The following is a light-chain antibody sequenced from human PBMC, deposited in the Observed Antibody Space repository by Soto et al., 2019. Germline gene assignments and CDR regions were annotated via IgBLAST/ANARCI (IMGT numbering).Light chain of an antibody. V-gene: IGKV1-27*01. J-gene: IGKJ4*01. CDR1: QAISNY. CDR2: AAS. Sequence: DIQMTQSPSSLSASVGDRVTITCRASQAISNYLAWYQQKPGKVPKLLIYAASTLQSGVPSRFSGSGSGTEFTLTISSLQPEDVATYYCQKYNSAPSTFGGGTKVEI. CDR3: QKYNSAPST.